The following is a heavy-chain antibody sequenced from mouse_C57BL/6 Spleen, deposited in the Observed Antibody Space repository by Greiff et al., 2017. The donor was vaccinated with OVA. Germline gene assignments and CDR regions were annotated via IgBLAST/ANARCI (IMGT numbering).Heavy chain of an antibody. CDR1: GYTFTDYE. CDR2: IDPETGGT. D-gene: IGHD3-1*01. Sequence: VQLQQSGAELVRPGASVTLSCKASGYTFTDYEMHWVKQTPVHGLEWIGAIDPETGGTAYNQKFKGKAILTADKSSSTAYMELPSLTSEDSAVYYCTRRSSVSSIDYWGQGTSLTVSS. CDR3: TRRSSVSSIDY. J-gene: IGHJ4*01. V-gene: IGHV1-15*01.